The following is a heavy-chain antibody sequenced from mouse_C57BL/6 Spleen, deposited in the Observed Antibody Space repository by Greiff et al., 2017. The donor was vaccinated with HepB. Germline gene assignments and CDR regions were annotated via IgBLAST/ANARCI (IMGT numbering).Heavy chain of an antibody. CDR3: ARWGLDYYGSSYRYFDV. J-gene: IGHJ1*03. CDR1: GYTFTSYW. V-gene: IGHV1-69*01. D-gene: IGHD1-1*01. Sequence: VKLQQPGAELVMPGASVKLSCKASGYTFTSYWMHWVKQRPGHGLEWIGEIDPSDSYTNYNQKFKGKSTLTVDKSSSTAYMQLSSLTSEDSAVYYCARWGLDYYGSSYRYFDVWGTGTTVTVSS. CDR2: IDPSDSYT.